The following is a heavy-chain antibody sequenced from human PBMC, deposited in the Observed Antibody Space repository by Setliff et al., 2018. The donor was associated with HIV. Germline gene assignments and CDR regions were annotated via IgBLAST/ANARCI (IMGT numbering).Heavy chain of an antibody. CDR3: ARHNTGYSYGYDYYYYYVDV. J-gene: IGHJ6*03. D-gene: IGHD5-18*01. Sequence: PSETLSLTCTVSGGSISSGGYYWSWIRQHPGKGLEWIGSIYYSGSTYYNPSLKSRVTISVDTSKNQFSLKLSSVTAADTAVYYCARHNTGYSYGYDYYYYYVDVWGKGTTVTVSS. CDR2: IYYSGST. CDR1: GGSISSGGYY. V-gene: IGHV4-39*01.